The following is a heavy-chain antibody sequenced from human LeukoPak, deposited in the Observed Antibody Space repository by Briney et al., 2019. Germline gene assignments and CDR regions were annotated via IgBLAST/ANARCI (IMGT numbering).Heavy chain of an antibody. CDR2: ISSSGDTI. Sequence: GGSLRLSCAASGFIFSDYYMSWIRQAPGKGLEWLSYISSSGDTIYYADSVKGRFTISRDNAKNSLYLQMNSLRAEDTAMYYCARGLSVGRGVNKLYYFDYWGQGPLVTVSS. CDR1: GFIFSDYY. V-gene: IGHV3-11*01. D-gene: IGHD3-10*01. J-gene: IGHJ4*02. CDR3: ARGLSVGRGVNKLYYFDY.